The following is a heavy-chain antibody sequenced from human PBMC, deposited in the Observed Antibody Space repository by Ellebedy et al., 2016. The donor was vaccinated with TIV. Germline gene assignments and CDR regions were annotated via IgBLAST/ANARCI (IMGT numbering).Heavy chain of an antibody. CDR1: GYTFTSYD. Sequence: AASVKVSCKASGYTFTSYDINWARQATGQGLEWMGWMNPNSGNTGYAQKFQGRVTITRNTSISTAYMELSSLRSEDTAVYYCARVEFLGVVVITGGGADDYWGQGTLVTVSS. V-gene: IGHV1-8*03. J-gene: IGHJ4*02. D-gene: IGHD3-22*01. CDR2: MNPNSGNT. CDR3: ARVEFLGVVVITGGGADDY.